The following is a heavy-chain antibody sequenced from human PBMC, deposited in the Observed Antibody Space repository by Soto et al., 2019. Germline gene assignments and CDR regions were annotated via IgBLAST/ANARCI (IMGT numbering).Heavy chain of an antibody. CDR2: IIPIFGTA. J-gene: IGHJ6*02. V-gene: IGHV1-69*12. CDR1: GGTFSSYA. CDR3: ARDGHGHCISTSCFGFTRGLARLYYYYYGMDV. D-gene: IGHD2-2*03. Sequence: QVQLVQSGAEVKKPGSSVKVSCKASGGTFSSYAISWVRQAPGQGLEWMGGIIPIFGTANYAQKFQGRVTITADESTSTAYMELSSLTSEDTAVYYCARDGHGHCISTSCFGFTRGLARLYYYYYGMDVWGQGTTVTVSS.